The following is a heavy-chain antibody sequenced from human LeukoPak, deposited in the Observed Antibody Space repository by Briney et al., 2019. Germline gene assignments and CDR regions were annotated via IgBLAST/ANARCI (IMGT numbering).Heavy chain of an antibody. D-gene: IGHD3-22*01. CDR3: ARYRYDSSGYYPRYFDY. CDR1: GYSFTSYW. J-gene: IGHJ4*02. V-gene: IGHV5-51*01. CDR2: IYPGDSDT. Sequence: GESLKISRKGSGYSFTSYWIGWVRQMPGKGLEWMGIIYPGDSDTRYSPSFQGQVTISADKSISTAYLQWSSLKASDTAMYYCARYRYDSSGYYPRYFDYWGQGTLVTVSS.